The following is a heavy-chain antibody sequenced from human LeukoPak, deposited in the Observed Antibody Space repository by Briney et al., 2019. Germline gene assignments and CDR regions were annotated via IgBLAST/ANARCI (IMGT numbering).Heavy chain of an antibody. V-gene: IGHV3-23*01. D-gene: IGHD3-10*01. J-gene: IGHJ4*02. CDR3: AKTGVSEILLWFGVDYFDY. CDR1: GFTFSSYA. Sequence: PGGSLRLSCAASGFTFSSYAMSWVRQAPGKGLEWVSAISGSGGSTYYADSVKGRFTISRDNSKNTLYLQMNSLRAEDTAVYYCAKTGVSEILLWFGVDYFDYWGQGTLVTVSS. CDR2: ISGSGGST.